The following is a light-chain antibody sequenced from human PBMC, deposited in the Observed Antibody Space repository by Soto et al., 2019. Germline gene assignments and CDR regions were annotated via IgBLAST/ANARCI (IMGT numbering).Light chain of an antibody. CDR2: SHS. CDR3: AAWDDSLNGYV. Sequence: QSVLTQPPSASGTPGQRVTFSCSGSSSNVGGNSVNWYQRLPGAAPKLLIYSHSQRPSGVPDRFSGSKSGTSASLAISGLQSDDEADYYCAAWDDSLNGYVFGTGTKVTVL. V-gene: IGLV1-44*01. J-gene: IGLJ1*01. CDR1: SSNVGGNS.